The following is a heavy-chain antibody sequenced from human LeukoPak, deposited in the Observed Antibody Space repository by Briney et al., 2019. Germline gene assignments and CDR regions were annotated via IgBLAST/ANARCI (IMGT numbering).Heavy chain of an antibody. CDR1: GGSFSGYY. J-gene: IGHJ4*02. V-gene: IGHV4-34*01. Sequence: SETLSLTCAVYGGSFSGYYWSWIRQPPGKGLEWIGEINHSGNTNYNPSLKSRVTISVDTSKNQFSLKLSSVTAADTAVYYCARWSSNWGQGTLVTVSS. CDR3: ARWSSN. CDR2: INHSGNT.